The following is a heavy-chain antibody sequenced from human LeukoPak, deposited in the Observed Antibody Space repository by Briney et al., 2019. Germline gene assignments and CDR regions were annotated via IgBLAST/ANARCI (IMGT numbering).Heavy chain of an antibody. D-gene: IGHD6-19*01. CDR1: GFTFSSYG. CDR2: IRYDGSNK. V-gene: IGHV3-30*02. CDR3: AKAVAVALDY. Sequence: SGGSLRLSCAASGFTFSSYGMHWVRQAPGKGLEWVAFIRYDGSNKYYADSVKGRFTISRDNSKNTLYLQMNSLRAEDTAVYYCAKAVAVALDYWGQGTLVTVSS. J-gene: IGHJ4*02.